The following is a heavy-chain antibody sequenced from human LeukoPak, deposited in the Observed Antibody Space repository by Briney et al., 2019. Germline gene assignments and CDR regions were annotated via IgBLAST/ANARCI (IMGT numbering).Heavy chain of an antibody. CDR2: IIPVFDSA. V-gene: IGHV1-69*13. J-gene: IGHJ5*02. D-gene: IGHD3-10*01. Sequence: GASVKVSCRASGGTFSSYAISWVRQAPGQGLEWMGGIIPVFDSANYAQKFRGRVTINADESTSTAYMEISSLRSEDTAVYYCARGEVFGSGGQYNWFDPWGQGTLVSVSS. CDR1: GGTFSSYA. CDR3: ARGEVFGSGGQYNWFDP.